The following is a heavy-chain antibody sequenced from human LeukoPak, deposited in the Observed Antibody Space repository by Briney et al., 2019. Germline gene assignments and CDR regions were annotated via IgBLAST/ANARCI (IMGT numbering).Heavy chain of an antibody. J-gene: IGHJ1*01. CDR2: IYSGGST. CDR1: GFTVSSNY. Sequence: GGSLRLSCAASGFTVSSNYMSWVRQAPGKGLEWVSVIYSGGSTYYADSVKGRFTISRDNSKNTLYLQMNSLRAEDTAVYYCARSPRYSSSWFKGYFQHWGQGTLVTVSS. D-gene: IGHD6-13*01. CDR3: ARSPRYSSSWFKGYFQH. V-gene: IGHV3-53*01.